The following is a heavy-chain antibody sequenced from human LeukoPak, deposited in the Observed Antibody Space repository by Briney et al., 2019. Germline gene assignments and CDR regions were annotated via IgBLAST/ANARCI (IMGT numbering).Heavy chain of an antibody. CDR3: VRDYSNSERGDY. V-gene: IGHV3-21*01. D-gene: IGHD4-4*01. CDR2: ITSSGNYL. J-gene: IGHJ4*02. CDR1: GFNFRRYH. Sequence: GGSLRLSCAASGFNFRRYHMTWVRQAPGKGLDWVSSITSSGNYLYYADSVKGRFTISRDNANKSLYLQMEGLRADDTGIYYCVRDYSNSERGDYWGQGTLVIVSS.